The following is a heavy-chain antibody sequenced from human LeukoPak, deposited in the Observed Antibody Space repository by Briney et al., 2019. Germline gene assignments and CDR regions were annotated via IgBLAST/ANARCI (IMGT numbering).Heavy chain of an antibody. CDR1: GGSISSSSYY. V-gene: IGHV4-39*01. Sequence: SETLSLTCTVSGGSISSSSYYWGWIRQPPGKGLEWIGSIYYSGSTYYNPSLKSRVTISVDTSKNQFSLKLSSVTAADTAVYYCARGTTIFGVVIPIDYWGQGTLVTVSS. CDR3: ARGTTIFGVVIPIDY. D-gene: IGHD3-3*01. J-gene: IGHJ4*02. CDR2: IYYSGST.